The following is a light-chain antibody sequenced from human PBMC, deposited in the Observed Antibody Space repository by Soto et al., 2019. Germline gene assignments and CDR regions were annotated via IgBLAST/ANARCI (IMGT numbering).Light chain of an antibody. CDR3: QQYDNWRFT. CDR2: GAS. J-gene: IGKJ3*01. CDR1: QSVSSK. Sequence: EVVMTQSPATLSVSPGEGATLSCRASQSVSSKLAWYQQKPGQAPRLLIYGASTRATGIPARFSGSESGTEFALTISSLQSEDFAVYYCQQYDNWRFTFGPGTKVDIK. V-gene: IGKV3-15*01.